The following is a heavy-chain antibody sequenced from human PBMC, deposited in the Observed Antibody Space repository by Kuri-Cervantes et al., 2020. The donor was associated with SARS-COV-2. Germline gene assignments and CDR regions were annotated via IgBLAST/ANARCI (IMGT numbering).Heavy chain of an antibody. J-gene: IGHJ6*02. V-gene: IGHV1-18*01. CDR3: ARDPLRVGLHLVQYGMDV. CDR1: GYTFTSYG. CDR2: ISAYNGNT. D-gene: IGHD2-21*01. Sequence: ASVKVSCKASGYTFTSYGISWVRQAPGQGLEWMGWISAYNGNTNYAQKLQGRVTMTTDTSTSTAYMELSSLGPEDTAVYYCARDPLRVGLHLVQYGMDVWGQGTMVTVYS.